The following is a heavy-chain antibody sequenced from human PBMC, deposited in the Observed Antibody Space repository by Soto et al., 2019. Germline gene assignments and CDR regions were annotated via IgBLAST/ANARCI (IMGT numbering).Heavy chain of an antibody. CDR3: ARVSVTRRPFDF. D-gene: IGHD4-4*01. Sequence: GAPVKVSCKASGYTFTTYGISWVRQAPGQGLKWMGWISPYNGNTIYAQKFQGRVTMTTDTSTSTAYMELRSLRSDDTAIYYCARVSVTRRPFDFWGEATLVTVCS. J-gene: IGHJ4*02. CDR2: ISPYNGNT. V-gene: IGHV1-18*04. CDR1: GYTFTTYG.